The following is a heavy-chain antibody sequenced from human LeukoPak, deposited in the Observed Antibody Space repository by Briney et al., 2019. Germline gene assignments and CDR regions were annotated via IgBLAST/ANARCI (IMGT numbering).Heavy chain of an antibody. CDR2: INPSGGST. CDR3: ARGGKGNADGYNQALDY. Sequence: ASVTVSCESSVYTFTNYYIHWVRQAPGQGLEWMGIINPSGGSTTYAQEFQGRVTMTRDTSTSTVYMELSSLRSEDTAVYYCARGGKGNADGYNQALDYWGQGTLVTVSS. J-gene: IGHJ4*02. D-gene: IGHD5-24*01. V-gene: IGHV1-46*01. CDR1: VYTFTNYY.